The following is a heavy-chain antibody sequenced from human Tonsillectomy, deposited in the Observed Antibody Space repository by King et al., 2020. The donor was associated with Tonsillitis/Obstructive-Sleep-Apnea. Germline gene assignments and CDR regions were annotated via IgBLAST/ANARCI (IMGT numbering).Heavy chain of an antibody. V-gene: IGHV3-74*01. CDR1: GFIFSSYW. D-gene: IGHD5-12*01. CDR2: LNSDGSSK. CDR3: ARTIVAGDFDY. Sequence: EVQLVESGGGLVQPGGSLILSCAASGFIFSSYWLYWVRQAPGKGLVWVSRLNSDGSSKSYADSVKGRFTISRDNAKNTLYLQMNSLRAEDTAVYYCARTIVAGDFDYWGQGTLVTVSS. J-gene: IGHJ4*02.